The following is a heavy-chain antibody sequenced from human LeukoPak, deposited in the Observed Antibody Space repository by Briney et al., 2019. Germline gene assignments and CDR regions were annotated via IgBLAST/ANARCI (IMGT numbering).Heavy chain of an antibody. V-gene: IGHV3-7*01. CDR3: ARVEYSGWNLEY. D-gene: IGHD5-12*01. J-gene: IGHJ4*02. CDR1: GFTFRSYW. CDR2: INQGGSVQ. Sequence: GGSLRLSCAASGFTFRSYWVSWVRQAPGKGLEWVANINQGGSVQYYMDSVKGRFTISRDDAKNSLYVQMNSLRDEDTAVYYCARVEYSGWNLEYWGQGTLVTVSS.